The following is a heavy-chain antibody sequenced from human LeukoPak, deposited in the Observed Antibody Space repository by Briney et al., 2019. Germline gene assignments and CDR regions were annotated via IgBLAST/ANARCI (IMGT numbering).Heavy chain of an antibody. CDR2: IYTSGST. D-gene: IGHD3-10*01. CDR1: GGSISSYY. V-gene: IGHV4-4*07. CDR3: ARYTSGSGSYYYFDY. J-gene: IGHJ4*02. Sequence: PSDTLSLTCTVSGGSISSYYWIWIRQPAGKGLEWIGRIYTSGSTNYNPSLKSRVTMSVDTSKNQFSLKLSSVTAADTAVYCCARYTSGSGSYYYFDYWGQGTLVTVSS.